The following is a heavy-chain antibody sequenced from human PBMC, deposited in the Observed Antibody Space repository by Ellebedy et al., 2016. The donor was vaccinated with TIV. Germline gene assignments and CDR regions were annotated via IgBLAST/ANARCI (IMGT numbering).Heavy chain of an antibody. V-gene: IGHV3-74*01. D-gene: IGHD2/OR15-2a*01. J-gene: IGHJ6*02. Sequence: PGGSLRLSCAASGFTFSSYWMYWVRQAPGKGPVWVPRIKSDGSDTDYADSVKGRFTISRDNAKNTLSLQMNSLSAEDTAIYYCARDFYLDVWGQGTTVTVSS. CDR2: IKSDGSDT. CDR3: ARDFYLDV. CDR1: GFTFSSYW.